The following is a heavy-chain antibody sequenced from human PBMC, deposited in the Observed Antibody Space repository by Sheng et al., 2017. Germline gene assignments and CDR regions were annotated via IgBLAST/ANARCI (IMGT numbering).Heavy chain of an antibody. V-gene: IGHV1-18*01. Sequence: QVQLVQSGAEVKKPGASVKVSCKASGYTFTSYGISWVRQAPGQGLEWMGWISAYNGNTNYAQKLQGRVTMTTDTSTSTAYMELRSLRSDDTAVYYCARDTRNYDILMADAFDIWGQGTMVTVSS. D-gene: IGHD3-9*01. CDR2: ISAYNGNT. J-gene: IGHJ3*02. CDR1: GYTFTSYG. CDR3: ARDTRNYDILMADAFDI.